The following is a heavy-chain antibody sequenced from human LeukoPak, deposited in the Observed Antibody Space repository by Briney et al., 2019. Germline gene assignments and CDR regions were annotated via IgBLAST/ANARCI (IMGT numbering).Heavy chain of an antibody. V-gene: IGHV1-46*01. J-gene: IGHJ4*02. Sequence: GASVKVSCKASGYTFTNYYVHWVRQVPGQGLEWMGVINPSSGDTKYAQKFQGRVTMTRDTSTSTVYMDLSSLRSEDTAVYYCARDLITTLYLDFDYWGQGTPATVSS. D-gene: IGHD1-1*01. CDR2: INPSSGDT. CDR1: GYTFTNYY. CDR3: ARDLITTLYLDFDY.